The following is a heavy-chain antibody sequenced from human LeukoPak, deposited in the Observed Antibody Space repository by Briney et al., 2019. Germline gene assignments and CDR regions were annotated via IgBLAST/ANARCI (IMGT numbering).Heavy chain of an antibody. Sequence: SQTLSLTCAISRDSVSSNNDAWNWIRQSPSRGLEWLGRTYYRSKWYNDYAASVKSRITIKPDTSKNQFSLQLNSVTAEDSAVYYCARSAGGTVDYWGQGTLVTVSS. CDR3: ARSAGGTVDY. J-gene: IGHJ4*02. V-gene: IGHV6-1*01. CDR2: TYYRSKWYN. CDR1: RDSVSSNNDA. D-gene: IGHD6-13*01.